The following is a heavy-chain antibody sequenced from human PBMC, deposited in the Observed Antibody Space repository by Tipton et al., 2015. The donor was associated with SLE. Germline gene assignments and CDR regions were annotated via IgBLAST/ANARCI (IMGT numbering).Heavy chain of an antibody. V-gene: IGHV3-30*02. Sequence: GSLRLSCAASGFNFGGYWMHWVRQAPGKGLEWVAFIRFDGSTEYYTDSVKGRFTISRDNSKNALNLQMNNLSDEDTAMYFCARAEQQMARYYFDYLGQGTLVTVSS. CDR1: GFNFGGYW. CDR3: ARAEQQMARYYFDY. CDR2: IRFDGSTE. D-gene: IGHD1/OR15-1a*01. J-gene: IGHJ4*02.